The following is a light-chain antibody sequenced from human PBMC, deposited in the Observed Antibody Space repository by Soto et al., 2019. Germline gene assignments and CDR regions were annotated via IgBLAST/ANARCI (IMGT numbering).Light chain of an antibody. Sequence: SYELTQPSSVSVSPGQTATMTCSGDVLAKKFARWFQRKPGQAPVMVIYKDSERPSGIPERFSGSTSETTVTLTISGAQVEDEAEYYCYSESDSNLIFGGGTKVTVL. V-gene: IGLV3-27*01. CDR2: KDS. J-gene: IGLJ2*01. CDR3: YSESDSNLI. CDR1: VLAKKF.